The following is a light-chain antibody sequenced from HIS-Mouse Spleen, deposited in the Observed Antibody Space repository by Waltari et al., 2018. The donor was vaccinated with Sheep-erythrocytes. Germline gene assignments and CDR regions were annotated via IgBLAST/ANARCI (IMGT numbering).Light chain of an antibody. CDR3: CSYAGSYNHV. CDR1: GSAAGVFNS. Sequence: QCALTQPRPLSGAPVQSVTISCPGTGSAAGVFNSVSRYQQHPGKAPKPMIYDVSKRPSGVPDRFSGSKSGNTASLTISGLHAEDEADYYCCSYAGSYNHVFATGTKVTVL. J-gene: IGLJ1*01. V-gene: IGLV2-11*02. CDR2: DVS.